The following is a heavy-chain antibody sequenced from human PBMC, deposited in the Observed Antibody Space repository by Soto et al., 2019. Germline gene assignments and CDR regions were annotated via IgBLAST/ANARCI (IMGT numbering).Heavy chain of an antibody. D-gene: IGHD1-26*01. CDR2: IYPGDSDT. Sequence: EVQLVQSGAEVKKPGESLQISCKGSGYSFTSYWIGWVRQMPGKGLEWMGIIYPGDSDTRYSPSFQGQVTISADKSISTAYLQWSSLKASDTAMYYCARHAGPWELPRSDWFDPWGQGTLVTVSS. CDR1: GYSFTSYW. J-gene: IGHJ5*02. V-gene: IGHV5-51*01. CDR3: ARHAGPWELPRSDWFDP.